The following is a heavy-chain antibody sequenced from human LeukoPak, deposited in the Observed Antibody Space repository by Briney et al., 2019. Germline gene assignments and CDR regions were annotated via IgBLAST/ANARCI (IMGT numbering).Heavy chain of an antibody. D-gene: IGHD3-3*01. CDR2: IIPIFGTA. CDR1: GGTFSSYA. Sequence: ASVKVSCKASGGTFSSYAISWVRQAPGQGLEWMGGIIPIFGTANYAQKFQGRVTITADESTSTAYMELSSLRSEDTAVYYRAPSPDSSGSSDYWGQGTLVTVSS. V-gene: IGHV1-69*13. CDR3: APSPDSSGSSDY. J-gene: IGHJ4*02.